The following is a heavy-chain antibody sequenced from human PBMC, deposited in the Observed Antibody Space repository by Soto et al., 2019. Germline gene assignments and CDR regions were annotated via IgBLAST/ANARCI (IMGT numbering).Heavy chain of an antibody. CDR3: ARVVYYYGSGSYHPYYGMDV. D-gene: IGHD3-10*01. CDR2: NIPIFGTA. J-gene: IGHJ6*02. CDR1: GGTFSSYA. Sequence: GAAVKVSCKASGGTFSSYAINWVRQAPGQGLEWMGRNIPIFGTANYAQKFQGRVTITADESTSTSYMELSGLRSEDTAMYYCARVVYYYGSGSYHPYYGMDVWGQGTTVTVSS. V-gene: IGHV1-69*13.